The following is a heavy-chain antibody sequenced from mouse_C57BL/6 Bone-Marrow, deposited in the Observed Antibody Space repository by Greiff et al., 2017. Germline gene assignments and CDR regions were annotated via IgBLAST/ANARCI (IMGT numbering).Heavy chain of an antibody. D-gene: IGHD2-3*01. CDR2: IRTYNGNT. Sequence: QVQLQQSGPEVVRPGVSVKISCKGSGYTFADFAMHWVKQSHAKSLEWIGVIRTYNGNTHYNQQFKVKATMTVDKSSNTAYMELARLTSEDSAIYYCAREAGYYYDAMDYWGQGTSVTVSS. CDR3: AREAGYYYDAMDY. CDR1: GYTFADFA. J-gene: IGHJ4*01. V-gene: IGHV1-67*01.